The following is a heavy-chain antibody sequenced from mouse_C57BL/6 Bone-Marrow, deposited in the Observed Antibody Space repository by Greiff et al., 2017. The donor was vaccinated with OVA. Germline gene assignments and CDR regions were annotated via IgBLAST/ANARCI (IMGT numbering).Heavy chain of an antibody. Sequence: EVKLVESGEGLVQPGGSLKLSCAASGFTFSDFYMYWIRQTPEKRLEWVAYISNGGGSTYYPDTVKGRFTISRDNAKNTLYLQMSRLKSEDTAMYYCARLDAMDYWGQGTSVTVSS. V-gene: IGHV5-12*01. J-gene: IGHJ4*01. CDR1: GFTFSDFY. CDR3: ARLDAMDY. CDR2: ISNGGGST.